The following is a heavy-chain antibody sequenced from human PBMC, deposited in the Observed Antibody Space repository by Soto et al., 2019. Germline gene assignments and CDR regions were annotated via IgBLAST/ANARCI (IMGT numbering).Heavy chain of an antibody. CDR3: AKDAVAGNGECVCFYL. CDR2: IHGTGGSA. Sequence: EVQLLESGGGLVQPGGSLRLSCAASGFIFRNYAMSWVRQAPGKGMELVSSIHGTGGSAYFADSVKGRFTVSRDDSKSTLDLQMSSLRVDDTALYYCAKDAVAGNGECVCFYLWGQGTLVTVSS. D-gene: IGHD2-15*01. V-gene: IGHV3-23*01. J-gene: IGHJ5*02. CDR1: GFIFRNYA.